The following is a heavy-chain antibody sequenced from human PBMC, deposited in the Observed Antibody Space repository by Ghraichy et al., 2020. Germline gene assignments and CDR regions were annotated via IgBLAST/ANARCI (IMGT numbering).Heavy chain of an antibody. CDR1: GFSLSTSGMC. V-gene: IGHV2-70*11. Sequence: SGPTLVKPTQTLTLTCTFSGFSLSTSGMCVSWIRQPPGKALEWPARIDWDDDKYYSTSLKTRLTISKDTSKNQVVLTMTNMDPVDTATYYCARGSWKDSSMAWAFDIWGQGTMVTVSS. J-gene: IGHJ3*02. D-gene: IGHD3-22*01. CDR3: ARGSWKDSSMAWAFDI. CDR2: IDWDDDK.